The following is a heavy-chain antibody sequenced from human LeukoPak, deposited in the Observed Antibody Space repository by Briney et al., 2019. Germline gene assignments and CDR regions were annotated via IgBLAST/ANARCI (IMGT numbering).Heavy chain of an antibody. V-gene: IGHV4-59*03. CDR3: ATGRDPYKTGH. CDR2: ICDNGNT. J-gene: IGHJ4*02. CDR1: AGSFSPAH. Sequence: SETLSLTCTFSAGSFSPAHWSWIRQPPGKGLEWIGVICDNGNTDYNPSLKSRVTISVDTSKSQFSLKLNSLAAADTAVYYCATGRDPYKTGHWGQGTLVTVSS. D-gene: IGHD3-10*01.